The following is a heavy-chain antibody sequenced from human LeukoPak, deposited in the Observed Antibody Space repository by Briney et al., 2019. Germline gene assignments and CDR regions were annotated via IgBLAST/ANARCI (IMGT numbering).Heavy chain of an antibody. CDR2: INPNSGGT. CDR3: ARDLPYYDFWSGCFDY. D-gene: IGHD3-3*01. CDR1: GYTFTGYY. V-gene: IGHV1-2*02. Sequence: ASVKVSCKASGYTFTGYYMHWVRQAPGQGLEWMGWINPNSGGTNYAQKFQGRVTMTRGTSISTAYMELSRLRSDDTAVYYCARDLPYYDFWSGCFDYWGQGTLVTVSS. J-gene: IGHJ4*02.